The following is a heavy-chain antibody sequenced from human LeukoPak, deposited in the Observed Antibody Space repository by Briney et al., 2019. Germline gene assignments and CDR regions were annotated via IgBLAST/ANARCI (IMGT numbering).Heavy chain of an antibody. V-gene: IGHV3-48*02. CDR3: ARGGYKIDY. D-gene: IGHD5-24*01. CDR2: ISSSSGTM. Sequence: GGSLRLSCAASGFTFSSYSMNWVRQAPGKGLEWISYISSSSGTMYYADSVKGRFTISRDSAKNSLYLQMNSLRDEDTAAYYCARGGYKIDYWGQGTPVTVSS. CDR1: GFTFSSYS. J-gene: IGHJ4*02.